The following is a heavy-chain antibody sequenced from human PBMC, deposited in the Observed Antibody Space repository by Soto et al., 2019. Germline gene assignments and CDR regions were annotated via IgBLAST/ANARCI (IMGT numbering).Heavy chain of an antibody. J-gene: IGHJ4*02. CDR1: GFTFRDYW. CDR3: TRNSR. Sequence: GESLKISCAGSGFTFRDYWMGWVRQAPGRGLEWVAHMNQDGTYKNYAASVKGRFSISRDNAENSLYLQMNSLRAEDTAVYYCTRNSRWGRGTLVTVSS. CDR2: MNQDGTYK. V-gene: IGHV3-7*01.